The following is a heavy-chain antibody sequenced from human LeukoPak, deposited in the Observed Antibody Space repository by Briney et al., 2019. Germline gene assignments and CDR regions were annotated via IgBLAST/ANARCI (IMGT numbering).Heavy chain of an antibody. D-gene: IGHD3-10*01. V-gene: IGHV3-23*01. J-gene: IGHJ6*03. CDR3: AKDRRSNGSGSPSGYMDV. Sequence: GGSLRLSCAASGFTFSNYALSWVRQAPGKGLEWVSAISGSGDSTYYAESVKGRFTISRDNSKNTLYLQMTSLRAEDTAIYYCAKDRRSNGSGSPSGYMDVWGKGTTVTVSS. CDR2: ISGSGDST. CDR1: GFTFSNYA.